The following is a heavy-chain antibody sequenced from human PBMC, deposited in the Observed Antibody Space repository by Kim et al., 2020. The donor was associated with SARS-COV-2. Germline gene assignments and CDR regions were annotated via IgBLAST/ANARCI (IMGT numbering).Heavy chain of an antibody. CDR3: ARDSVGSGSYDY. J-gene: IGHJ4*02. V-gene: IGHV3-30*01. Sequence: YYADSVKGRFTISRDNSKNTLYLQMNSLRAEDTAVYYCARDSVGSGSYDYWGQGTLVTVSS. D-gene: IGHD3-10*01.